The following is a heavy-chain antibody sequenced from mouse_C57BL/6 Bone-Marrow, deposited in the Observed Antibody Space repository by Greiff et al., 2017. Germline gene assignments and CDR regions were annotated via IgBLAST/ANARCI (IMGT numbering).Heavy chain of an antibody. CDR1: GYTFTDYY. Sequence: QVQLQQSGAELVRPGASVKLSCKASGYTFTDYYINWVKQRPGQGLEWIARIYPGSGNTYYNEKFKGKATLTAEKSSSTAYMQLSSLTSEDSAVYFCARERITTVVATKYAMDYWGQGTSVTVSS. D-gene: IGHD1-1*01. J-gene: IGHJ4*01. CDR2: IYPGSGNT. V-gene: IGHV1-76*01. CDR3: ARERITTVVATKYAMDY.